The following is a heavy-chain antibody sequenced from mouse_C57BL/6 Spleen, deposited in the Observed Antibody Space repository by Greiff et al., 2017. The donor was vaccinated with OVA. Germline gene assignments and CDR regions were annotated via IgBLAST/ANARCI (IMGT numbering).Heavy chain of an antibody. CDR2: IDPSDSYT. CDR3: ARDYDYGSSPYAMDY. D-gene: IGHD1-1*01. V-gene: IGHV1-69*01. Sequence: VQLQQSGAELVMPGASVKLSCKASGYNFTSYWMHWVKQRPGQGLEWIGEIDPSDSYTNYNQKFKGKSTLTVDKSSSTAYMQLSSLTSEDSAVYYCARDYDYGSSPYAMDYWGQGTSVTVSS. J-gene: IGHJ4*01. CDR1: GYNFTSYW.